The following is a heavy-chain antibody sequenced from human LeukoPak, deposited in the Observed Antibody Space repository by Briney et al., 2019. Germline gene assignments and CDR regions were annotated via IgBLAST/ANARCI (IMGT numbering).Heavy chain of an antibody. CDR1: GFTVSSNY. CDR3: ARADYGDYPFDY. J-gene: IGHJ4*02. D-gene: IGHD4-17*01. CDR2: IKQDGSEK. Sequence: GGSLRLSCAASGFTVSSNYMTWVRQAPGKGLEWVASIKQDGSEKYYVDSVKGRFTISRDNAKNSLYLQMSSLRAEDTAVYYCARADYGDYPFDYWGQGTLVTVSS. V-gene: IGHV3-7*03.